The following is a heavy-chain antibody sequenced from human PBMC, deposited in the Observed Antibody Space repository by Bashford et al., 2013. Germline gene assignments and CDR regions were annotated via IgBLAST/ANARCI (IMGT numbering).Heavy chain of an antibody. J-gene: IGHJ5*02. D-gene: IGHD3-3*01. CDR1: GYTFTGYY. Sequence: VASVKVSCKASGYTFTGYYMHWVRQAPGQGLEWMGWINPNSGGTNYAQKFQGRVTMTRDTSISTAYMELSRLRSDDTAVYYCARGAPLEWLLSRLNWFDPWGQGTLVTVSS. CDR2: INPNSGGT. CDR3: ARGAPLEWLLSRLNWFDP. V-gene: IGHV1-2*02.